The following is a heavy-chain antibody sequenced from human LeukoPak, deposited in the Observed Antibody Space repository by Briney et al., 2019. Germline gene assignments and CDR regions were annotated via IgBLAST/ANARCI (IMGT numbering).Heavy chain of an antibody. CDR3: ARALGYGPPFDY. CDR1: GYTFTSYY. J-gene: IGHJ4*02. D-gene: IGHD5-18*01. V-gene: IGHV1-2*02. CDR2: INPNSGGT. Sequence: ASVNVSCKASGYTFTSYYMHWVRQAPGQGLEWMGWINPNSGGTNYAQKFQGRVTMTRDTSISTAYMELSRLRSDDTAVYYCARALGYGPPFDYWGQGTLVTVSS.